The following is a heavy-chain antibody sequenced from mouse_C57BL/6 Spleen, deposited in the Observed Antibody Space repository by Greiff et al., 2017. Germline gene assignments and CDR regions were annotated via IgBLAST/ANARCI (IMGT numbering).Heavy chain of an antibody. CDR3: ARTGSRRGYFDY. D-gene: IGHD2-4*01. CDR2: IDPSDSYT. V-gene: IGHV1-50*01. J-gene: IGHJ2*01. Sequence: QVQLQQSGAELVKPGASVKLSCKASGYTFTSYWMQWVKQRPGQGLEWIGEIDPSDSYTNYNQKFKGKATLTVDTSSSTAYMQLSSLTSEDSAVYYCARTGSRRGYFDYWGQGTTLTVSS. CDR1: GYTFTSYW.